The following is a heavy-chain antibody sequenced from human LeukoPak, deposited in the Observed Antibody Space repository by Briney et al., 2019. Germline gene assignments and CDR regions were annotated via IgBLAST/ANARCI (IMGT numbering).Heavy chain of an antibody. CDR2: IGAGGTFT. V-gene: IGHV3-23*01. J-gene: IGHJ3*02. Sequence: PGGSLRLSCAASGFTFSSYAMNWVRQAPGKGLEWVSGIGAGGTFTYYADSVKGRFTIFRDNAKNTLHLQMNSLRAEDTAVYYCATSSGYSAFDAFDIWGQRTMVTVSS. CDR1: GFTFSSYA. D-gene: IGHD3-22*01. CDR3: ATSSGYSAFDAFDI.